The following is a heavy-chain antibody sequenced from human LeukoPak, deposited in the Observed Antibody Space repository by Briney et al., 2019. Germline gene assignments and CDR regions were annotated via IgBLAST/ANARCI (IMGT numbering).Heavy chain of an antibody. D-gene: IGHD3-16*02. CDR1: GGSISSYY. J-gene: IGHJ4*02. V-gene: IGHV4-59*08. CDR2: IHFSGST. Sequence: SETLSLTCTVSGGSISSYYWSWIRQPPGKGLEWIGYIHFSGSTNYNPSLKSRVTISVDTSKNQFSLKLSSVTAADTAVYYCARQSYVWGSYRYTHPGQFDYWGQGTLVTVSS. CDR3: ARQSYVWGSYRYTHPGQFDY.